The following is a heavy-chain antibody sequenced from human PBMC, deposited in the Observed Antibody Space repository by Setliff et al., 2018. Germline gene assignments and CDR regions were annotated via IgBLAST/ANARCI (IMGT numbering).Heavy chain of an antibody. J-gene: IGHJ6*03. Sequence: GASVKVSCKASGGTFSNYDISWVRQAPGQGLEWMGGTIPMFGTTNYAQKFQGRVTVITDESTSTAYMELSSLKSEDTAMYYCAREGVDTRSSTDYRYYMDVWGKGTTVTVS. CDR3: AREGVDTRSSTDYRYYMDV. CDR1: GGTFSNYD. D-gene: IGHD2-15*01. CDR2: TIPMFGTT. V-gene: IGHV1-69*05.